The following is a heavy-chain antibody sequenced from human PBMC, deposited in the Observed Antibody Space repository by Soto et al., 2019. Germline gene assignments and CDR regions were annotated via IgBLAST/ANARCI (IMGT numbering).Heavy chain of an antibody. J-gene: IGHJ4*02. CDR3: AKFHGSGTYYNFPDY. CDR1: GFTFSTYA. D-gene: IGHD3-10*01. V-gene: IGHV3-23*01. CDR2: ISDSGGRT. Sequence: VGSLRLSCAASGFTFSTYAMSWVRQAPGKGLEWVSTISDSGGRTYYAASVKGRFTISRDNSKNTRYLLMNSLSAEDTALYYCAKFHGSGTYYNFPDYWGQGTLVTVSS.